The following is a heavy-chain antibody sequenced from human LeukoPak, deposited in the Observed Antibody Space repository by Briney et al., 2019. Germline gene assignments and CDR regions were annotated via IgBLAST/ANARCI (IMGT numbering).Heavy chain of an antibody. D-gene: IGHD1-26*01. CDR1: GYTFTSYD. Sequence: ASVKVSCKASGYTFTSYDINWVRQATGQGLEWMGWMNPNSGNTGYAQKFQGRVTITRNTSISTAYMELSSLRSEDTAVYYCARGRGRFRNYYYYYMDVWGKGTTVTVSS. CDR3: ARGRGRFRNYYYYYMDV. J-gene: IGHJ6*03. CDR2: MNPNSGNT. V-gene: IGHV1-8*03.